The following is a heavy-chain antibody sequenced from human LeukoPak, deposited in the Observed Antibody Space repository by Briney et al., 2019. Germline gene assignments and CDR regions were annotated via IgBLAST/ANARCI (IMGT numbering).Heavy chain of an antibody. D-gene: IGHD3-22*01. CDR1: GGSISSYY. V-gene: IGHV4-59*08. CDR3: ARHSPHYYDSSADPPFDY. Sequence: PSETLSLTCTVSGGSISSYYWSWIRQPPGKGLEWIGYIYYSGSTNYNPSLKSRVTISVDTSKNQFSLKLSSVTAADTAVYYCARHSPHYYDSSADPPFDYWGQGTLVTVSS. CDR2: IYYSGST. J-gene: IGHJ4*02.